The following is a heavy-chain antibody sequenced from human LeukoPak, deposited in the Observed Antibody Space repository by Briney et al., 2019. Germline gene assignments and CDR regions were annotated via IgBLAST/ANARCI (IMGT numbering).Heavy chain of an antibody. CDR3: ARVPDRSVYGGAFDI. CDR2: IFAGGSA. CDR1: EFTVISAY. Sequence: PGGSLRLSCEASEFTVISAYMNWVRQAPGKGLQWVSDIFAGGSAYYADSVKGRFTISRDNSKNMVYLQMNSLTAEDTAVYYCARVPDRSVYGGAFDIWGQGTMVTVSS. V-gene: IGHV3-53*01. D-gene: IGHD3-22*01. J-gene: IGHJ3*02.